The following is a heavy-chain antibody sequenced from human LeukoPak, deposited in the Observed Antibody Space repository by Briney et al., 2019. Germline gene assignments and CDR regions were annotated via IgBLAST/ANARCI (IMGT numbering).Heavy chain of an antibody. CDR3: ARGVALGYSSSWYLDYFDY. V-gene: IGHV3-23*01. CDR2: ISATGNTP. J-gene: IGHJ4*02. CDR1: GFSFNNYA. Sequence: GGSLRLSCAASGFSFNNYAMNWVRQAPGRGLEWVSGISATGNTPDYADSVKGRFTISRDNSKNTLYLQMNSLRAEDTAVYYCARGVALGYSSSWYLDYFDYWGQGTLVTVSS. D-gene: IGHD6-13*01.